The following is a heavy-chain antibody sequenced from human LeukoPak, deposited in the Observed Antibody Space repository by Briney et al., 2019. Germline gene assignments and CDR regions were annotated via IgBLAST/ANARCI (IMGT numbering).Heavy chain of an antibody. CDR3: ARGVMDTRTDFDY. Sequence: PSETLSLTCAVYGGSFSGYYWSWIRQPPGKGLEWIGEINHGGSTNYNPSLKSRVTISVDTSKNQFSLKLSSVTAADTAVYYCARGVMDTRTDFDYWGQGTLVTVSS. J-gene: IGHJ4*02. V-gene: IGHV4-34*01. D-gene: IGHD5-18*01. CDR1: GGSFSGYY. CDR2: INHGGST.